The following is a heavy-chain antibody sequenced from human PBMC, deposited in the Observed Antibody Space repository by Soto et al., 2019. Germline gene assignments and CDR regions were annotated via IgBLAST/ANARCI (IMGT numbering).Heavy chain of an antibody. CDR3: ARVHHEYYDFWSGYYYFDY. CDR1: GGSISSGGYY. CDR2: IYYSGST. Sequence: SETLSLTWTVSGGSISSGGYYWSWIRQHPGKGLEWIGYIYYSGSTYYNPSLKSRVTISVDTSKNQFSLKLSSVTAADTAVYYCARVHHEYYDFWSGYYYFDYWGQGTLVTVSS. V-gene: IGHV4-31*02. D-gene: IGHD3-3*01. J-gene: IGHJ4*02.